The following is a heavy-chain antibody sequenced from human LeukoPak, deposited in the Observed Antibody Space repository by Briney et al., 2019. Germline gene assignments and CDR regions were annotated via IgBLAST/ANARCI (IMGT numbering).Heavy chain of an antibody. D-gene: IGHD2-2*01. CDR2: IYHSGST. Sequence: PSGTLSLTCAVSGGSISSSNWWSWVRQPPGKALEWIGEIYHSGSTNYNPSLKSRVTISVDKSKNQFSLKLSSVTAADTAVYYCARGGAVVVPAAPGAFDIWGQGTMVTVSS. CDR1: GGSISSSNW. CDR3: ARGGAVVVPAAPGAFDI. J-gene: IGHJ3*02. V-gene: IGHV4-4*02.